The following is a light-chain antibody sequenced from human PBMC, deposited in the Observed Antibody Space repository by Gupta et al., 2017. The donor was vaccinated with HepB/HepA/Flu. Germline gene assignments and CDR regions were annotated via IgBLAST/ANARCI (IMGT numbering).Light chain of an antibody. CDR1: SSDVGSYNY. Sequence: QSALTQPRSVSGSPGQSVTISCTGTSSDVGSYNYVSWFQQHPGKAPKLMIFDVTERPSGVPDRFSGSKSGNTASLTISGLQAEDEADYYCCSYAGSYTYVFGTGTDVTVL. CDR2: DVT. J-gene: IGLJ1*01. V-gene: IGLV2-11*01. CDR3: CSYAGSYTYV.